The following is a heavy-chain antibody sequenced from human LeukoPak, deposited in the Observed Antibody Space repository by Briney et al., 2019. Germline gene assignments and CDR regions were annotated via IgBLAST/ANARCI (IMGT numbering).Heavy chain of an antibody. D-gene: IGHD3-3*01. Sequence: GGSLRLSCAAFGFTFDDYGMNWVRQAPGKGLEWVSGINWNGDRIGYADSVKGRFTISRDNAKNSLYLQMNSLRAEDTALYYCARSRITIFGVITRGAFDIWGQGTMVTASS. V-gene: IGHV3-20*04. CDR1: GFTFDDYG. J-gene: IGHJ3*02. CDR3: ARSRITIFGVITRGAFDI. CDR2: INWNGDRI.